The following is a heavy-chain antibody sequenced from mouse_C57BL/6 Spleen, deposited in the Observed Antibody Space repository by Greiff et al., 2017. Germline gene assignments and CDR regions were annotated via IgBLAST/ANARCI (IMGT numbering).Heavy chain of an antibody. V-gene: IGHV1-72*01. Sequence: VQLQQPGAELVKPGASVQLSCKASGYTFTSYWMHWVKQRPGRGLERIGRIDPNSGGTKDNEKFKSKSTLTVDKPSNTAYLQISSLTSEDSAVYHCARRYYYAMDYWGQGTSVTVSS. CDR1: GYTFTSYW. CDR3: ARRYYYAMDY. CDR2: IDPNSGGT. J-gene: IGHJ4*01.